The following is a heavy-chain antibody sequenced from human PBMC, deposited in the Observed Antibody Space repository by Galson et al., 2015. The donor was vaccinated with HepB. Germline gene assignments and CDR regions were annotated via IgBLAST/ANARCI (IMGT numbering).Heavy chain of an antibody. Sequence: SGGSFNTYAISWLRQAPGQGLEWMGGIIPMFDTAIYAQKFQGRVTITADKSTNTAYMDLSSLRSEDTAVYYCARDRADYCDSSGYSGAFDIWGHGTMVTVSS. CDR1: GGSFNTYA. CDR2: IIPMFDTA. J-gene: IGHJ3*02. CDR3: ARDRADYCDSSGYSGAFDI. V-gene: IGHV1-69*06. D-gene: IGHD3-22*01.